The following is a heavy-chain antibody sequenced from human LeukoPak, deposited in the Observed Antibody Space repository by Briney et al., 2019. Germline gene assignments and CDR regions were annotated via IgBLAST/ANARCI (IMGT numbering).Heavy chain of an antibody. CDR2: MNPNSGNT. CDR3: ARVYGDYGLDY. D-gene: IGHD4-17*01. CDR1: GYTFTSYD. V-gene: IGHV1-8*03. J-gene: IGHJ4*02. Sequence: ASVKVSCKASGYTFTSYDINWVRQATGQGLDGMGWMNPNSGNTGYAQKFQGRVTITRKTSISTAYMELSSLGSEDTAVYYCARVYGDYGLDYWGQGTLVTVSS.